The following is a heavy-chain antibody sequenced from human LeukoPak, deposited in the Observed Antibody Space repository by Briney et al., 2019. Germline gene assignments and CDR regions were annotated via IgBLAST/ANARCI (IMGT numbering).Heavy chain of an antibody. J-gene: IGHJ3*02. CDR2: IIPIFGTA. V-gene: IGHV1-69*13. CDR1: GGTFSSYA. CDR3: ARGGYSSATDAFDI. Sequence: SVKVSCKASGGTFSSYAISWVRQAPGHGLEWMGGIIPIFGTANYAQKFQGRVTITADESTSTAYMELSSLRSEDTAVYYCARGGYSSATDAFDIWGQGTMVTVSS. D-gene: IGHD6-19*01.